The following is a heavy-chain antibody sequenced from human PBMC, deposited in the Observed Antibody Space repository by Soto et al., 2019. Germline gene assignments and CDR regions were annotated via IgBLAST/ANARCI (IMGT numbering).Heavy chain of an antibody. CDR1: GGSFSGYY. V-gene: IGHV4-34*01. D-gene: IGHD6-19*01. Sequence: PSETLSLTCAVYGGSFSGYYWSWIRQPPGKGLEWIGEINHSGSTNYNPSLKSRVTISVDTSKNQFSLKLSSVTAADTAVYYCARGGPKYSSGWYFVYWGQGTLVTVSS. J-gene: IGHJ4*02. CDR2: INHSGST. CDR3: ARGGPKYSSGWYFVY.